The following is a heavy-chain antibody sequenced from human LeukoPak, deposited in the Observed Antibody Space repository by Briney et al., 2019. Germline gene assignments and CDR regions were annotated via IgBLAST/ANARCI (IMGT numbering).Heavy chain of an antibody. Sequence: ASVKVSCKASGYIFTSYPIHWVRQAPGQRLEWMGWINTGNGNTKYSQKFDGRVTVTRDTSATAAYMELSSLRSEDTAVYYCARDRAMADYWGQGTLVTVSS. V-gene: IGHV1-3*04. J-gene: IGHJ4*02. CDR3: ARDRAMADY. D-gene: IGHD5-18*01. CDR1: GYIFTSYP. CDR2: INTGNGNT.